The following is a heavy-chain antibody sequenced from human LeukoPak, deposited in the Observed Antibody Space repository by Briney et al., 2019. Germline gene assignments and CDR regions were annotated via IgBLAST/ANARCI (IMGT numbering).Heavy chain of an antibody. CDR1: GYTLTELS. CDR2: FDPEDGET. Sequence: ASVKVSCKVSGYTLTELSMHWVRQAPGEGLEWMGGFDPEDGETVYAQRFRGRVTMTEDTSTDTAYMELSSLRSEDTAVYYCATPMMIRTVIVIWGQGTLVTVSS. J-gene: IGHJ4*02. V-gene: IGHV1-24*01. D-gene: IGHD3-10*01. CDR3: ATPMMIRTVIVI.